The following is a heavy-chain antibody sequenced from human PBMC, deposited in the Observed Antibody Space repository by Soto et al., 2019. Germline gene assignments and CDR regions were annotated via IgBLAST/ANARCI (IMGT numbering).Heavy chain of an antibody. CDR1: GYTFTSYH. Sequence: VQLVQSGGEFKMPGASVKVSCKASGYTFTSYHITWVRQAPGQGLEGMGWISAYNGNTNYAQNFQGRVSMTTDSATTTAYMELSNLRSDATAVYDCARSTSSAWYFCDYWGLGTLVTVYS. CDR3: ARSTSSAWYFCDY. CDR2: ISAYNGNT. J-gene: IGHJ4*02. V-gene: IGHV1-18*01. D-gene: IGHD6-19*01.